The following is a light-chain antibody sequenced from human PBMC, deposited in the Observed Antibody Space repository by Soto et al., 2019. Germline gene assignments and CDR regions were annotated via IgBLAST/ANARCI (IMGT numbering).Light chain of an antibody. Sequence: QSVLTQSPSASASLGASVKLTCTLSSGHSSYAIAWHQQQPEKGPRYLMNLNSDGSHSKGDGIPDRFSGSSSGAERYLTIPSLQPEDEADYYGQTWGAGIRVFGGGTTLTVL. V-gene: IGLV4-69*01. CDR1: SGHSSYA. CDR3: QTWGAGIRV. CDR2: LNSDGSH. J-gene: IGLJ2*01.